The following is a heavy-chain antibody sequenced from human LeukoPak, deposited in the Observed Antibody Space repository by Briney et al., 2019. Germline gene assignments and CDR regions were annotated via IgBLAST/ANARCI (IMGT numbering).Heavy chain of an antibody. V-gene: IGHV4-4*07. D-gene: IGHD3-10*01. CDR3: ARGRYYDSGSYFAWFDP. J-gene: IGHJ5*02. CDR1: GGSIKSYY. CDR2: ISPSGTT. Sequence: PSETLSLTCTVSGGSIKSYYWSWLRQPAGRGPEWIGRISPSGTTEYNPSVKSRLTMSVDRSKNQFSLNLILMTAADTAVYYCARGRYYDSGSYFAWFDPWGQGTLVTVSS.